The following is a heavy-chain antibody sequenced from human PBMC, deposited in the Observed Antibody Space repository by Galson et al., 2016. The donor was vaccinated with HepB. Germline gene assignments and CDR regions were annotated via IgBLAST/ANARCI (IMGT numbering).Heavy chain of an antibody. V-gene: IGHV1-46*01. CDR2: INPTGGGT. J-gene: IGHJ4*02. CDR3: ARDQRGDSSGWYGGFDS. CDR1: GSTFTTFY. D-gene: IGHD6-13*01. Sequence: SCKASGSTFTTFYMHWVRQAPGQGLEWMGVINPTGGGTAYAQKFQGRVTLTRDTSTSTVYVEVSSLRSEDTAVYYCARDQRGDSSGWYGGFDSWGQGTLVTVSS.